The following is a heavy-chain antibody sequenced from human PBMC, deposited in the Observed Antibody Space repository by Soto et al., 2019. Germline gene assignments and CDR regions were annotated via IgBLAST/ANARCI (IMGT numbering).Heavy chain of an antibody. CDR2: ISGSGGST. CDR1: GFTFSSYA. V-gene: IGHV3-23*01. CDR3: AKVKVSSSWPTYYYYGMDV. D-gene: IGHD6-13*01. J-gene: IGHJ6*02. Sequence: PGGSLRLSCAASGFTFSSYAMSWVRQAPGKGLEWVSAISGSGGSTYYADSVKGRFTISRDNSKNTLYLQMNSLRAEDTAVYYCAKVKVSSSWPTYYYYGMDVWGQGTTVTV.